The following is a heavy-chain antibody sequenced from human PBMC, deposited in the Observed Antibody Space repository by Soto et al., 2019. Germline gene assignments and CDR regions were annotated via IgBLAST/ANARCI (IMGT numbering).Heavy chain of an antibody. J-gene: IGHJ6*02. Sequence: GESLKISCAASGFTFSSYAMSWVRQAPGKGLEWVSAISGSGGSTYYADSVKGRFTISRDNSKNTLYLQMNSLRAEDTAVYYCAKFQEAHYYYYGMDVWGQGTTVTVSS. CDR1: GFTFSSYA. V-gene: IGHV3-23*01. CDR2: ISGSGGST. CDR3: AKFQEAHYYYYGMDV.